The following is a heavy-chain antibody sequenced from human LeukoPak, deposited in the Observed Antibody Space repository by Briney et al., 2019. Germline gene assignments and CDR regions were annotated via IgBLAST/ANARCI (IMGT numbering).Heavy chain of an antibody. CDR1: GFTFSSYD. CDR3: AKRGGTESFYYYYYMDV. CDR2: ISRSGGTT. Sequence: GGSLRLSCAASGFTFSSYDMTWVRHTPGKGLEWLSLISRSGGTTYYADSVKGRFTISRDNSKTTLYLQMNSLRAEDTAEYYCAKRGGTESFYYYYYMDVWGKGTTVTVSS. D-gene: IGHD2-15*01. V-gene: IGHV3-23*01. J-gene: IGHJ6*03.